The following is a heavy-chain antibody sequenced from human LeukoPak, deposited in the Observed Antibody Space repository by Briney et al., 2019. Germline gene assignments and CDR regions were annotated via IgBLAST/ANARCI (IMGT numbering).Heavy chain of an antibody. Sequence: PGGSLRLSCAASGFTFSTYWMSWVRQAPGKGLEWVSVIYSGGSTYYADSVKGRFTISRDNSKNTLYLQMNSLRAEDTAVYYCAKTPPGGRAVAGTEDYWGQGTLVTVSS. CDR1: GFTFSTYW. CDR3: AKTPPGGRAVAGTEDY. J-gene: IGHJ4*02. D-gene: IGHD6-19*01. CDR2: IYSGGST. V-gene: IGHV3-66*01.